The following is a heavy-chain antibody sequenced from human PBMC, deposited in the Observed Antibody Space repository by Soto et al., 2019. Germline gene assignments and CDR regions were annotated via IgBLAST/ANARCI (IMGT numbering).Heavy chain of an antibody. CDR3: ERGVAGSGFDL. V-gene: IGHV6-1*01. Sequence: PSQTLSLTCAISGDSVSSNTAAWNWIRSSPSRGLEWLGRTYYRSNWRHDYAVSVKSRINVNPDTSKNHFSLQLNSVTPDDTAVYYCERGVAGSGFDLWGQGNLVTVSS. CDR1: GDSVSSNTAA. J-gene: IGHJ4*02. D-gene: IGHD6-19*01. CDR2: TYYRSNWRH.